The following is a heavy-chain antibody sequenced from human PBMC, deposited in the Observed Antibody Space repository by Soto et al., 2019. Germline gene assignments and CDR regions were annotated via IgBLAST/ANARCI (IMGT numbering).Heavy chain of an antibody. V-gene: IGHV3-33*01. CDR1: GFTFSSYG. CDR3: ARVCCGGDWEIDY. J-gene: IGHJ4*02. D-gene: IGHD2-21*02. CDR2: IWYDGSNK. Sequence: QVQLVESGGGVVQPGRSLRLSCAASGFTFSSYGMHWVRQAPGKGLEWVVVIWYDGSNKYYADSVKGRFTISRDNSKNTLYLQMSSLRAEDTAVYYCARVCCGGDWEIDYWGQGTLVTVSS.